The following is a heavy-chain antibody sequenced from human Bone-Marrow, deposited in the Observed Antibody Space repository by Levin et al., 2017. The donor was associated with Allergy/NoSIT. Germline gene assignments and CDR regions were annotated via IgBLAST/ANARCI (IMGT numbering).Heavy chain of an antibody. CDR3: AKILRPDSYYFMDV. J-gene: IGHJ6*03. D-gene: IGHD3-22*01. CDR1: GFTLRTHA. Sequence: PGGSLRLSCVASGFTLRTHAMTWVRQAPGKGLEWISLIHRSGSSTYYADSVKGRFSISRDESKNTLYLHMNSLRADDTAVYYCAKILRPDSYYFMDVWGKGTTVTISS. V-gene: IGHV3-23*01. CDR2: IHRSGSST.